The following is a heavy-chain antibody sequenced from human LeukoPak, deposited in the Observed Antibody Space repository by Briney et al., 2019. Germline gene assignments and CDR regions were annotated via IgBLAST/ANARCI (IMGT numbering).Heavy chain of an antibody. Sequence: GGSLRLSCTASGFTFGDYAMSWVRQAPGKGLEWVGFIRSKAYGGTTEYAASVKGRFTISRDDSKSIAYLQMNSLKTEDTAVYYRTRDSLYSNYVGSYYYYYYGMDVWGQGTTVTVSS. CDR3: TRDSLYSNYVGSYYYYYYGMDV. D-gene: IGHD4-11*01. CDR1: GFTFGDYA. J-gene: IGHJ6*02. V-gene: IGHV3-49*04. CDR2: IRSKAYGGTT.